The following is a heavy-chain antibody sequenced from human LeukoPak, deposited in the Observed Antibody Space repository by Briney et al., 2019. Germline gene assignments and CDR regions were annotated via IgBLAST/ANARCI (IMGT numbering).Heavy chain of an antibody. V-gene: IGHV3-30*18. J-gene: IGHJ4*02. CDR2: ISYDGSKK. CDR3: AKDREGSGYYFDY. Sequence: PGVSLRLSCAASGFTFSIYDMHWVRQAPGKGGEWVAIISYDGSKKYYADSVKGRFTIYRDNSKNTLYLQMNSLRAEDTALYYCAKDREGSGYYFDYWGQGTLVTVPS. D-gene: IGHD3-22*01. CDR1: GFTFSIYD.